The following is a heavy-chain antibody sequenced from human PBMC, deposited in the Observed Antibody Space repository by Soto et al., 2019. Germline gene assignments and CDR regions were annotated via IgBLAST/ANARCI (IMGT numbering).Heavy chain of an antibody. Sequence: QVQLVESGGGLVKPGGSLRLSCAASGFTFSDYYMSWIRQAPGKGLEWISFISNSGSTIYYVDSLKGRFTISRDNAKNALYLQMSSLRAEDSAVYYCARGGHSHYDTSGSYRLDYWGQGTQVTVSS. J-gene: IGHJ4*02. D-gene: IGHD3-22*01. CDR2: ISNSGSTI. V-gene: IGHV3-11*01. CDR1: GFTFSDYY. CDR3: ARGGHSHYDTSGSYRLDY.